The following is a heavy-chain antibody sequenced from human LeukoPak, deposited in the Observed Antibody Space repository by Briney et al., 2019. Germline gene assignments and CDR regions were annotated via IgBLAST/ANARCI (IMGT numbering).Heavy chain of an antibody. CDR3: ARRNWGSHFDY. D-gene: IGHD7-27*01. V-gene: IGHV4-39*01. Sequence: SETLSLTCTVSGDSISSGSYYWGWIRQPPGKELEWIGNIYYSGSTYYNPSLKSRVTISVDTSKNQFSLKVRSVTAADTAVYYCARRNWGSHFDYWGQGTLVTVSS. CDR1: GDSISSGSYY. J-gene: IGHJ4*02. CDR2: IYYSGST.